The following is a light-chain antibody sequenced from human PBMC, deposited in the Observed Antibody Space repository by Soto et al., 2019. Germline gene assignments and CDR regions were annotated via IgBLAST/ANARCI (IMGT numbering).Light chain of an antibody. CDR1: QDISNN. CDR2: DAS. J-gene: IGKJ4*01. Sequence: DLQMTQSPSSLSASVGDRVTITCQASQDISNNLNWYQQKPGKAPTLLSYDASNLATGVPSRFSGSGSATELTVTISCLRPEDIATYYCQQYDSLPRTFGGGTKVKIK. CDR3: QQYDSLPRT. V-gene: IGKV1-33*01.